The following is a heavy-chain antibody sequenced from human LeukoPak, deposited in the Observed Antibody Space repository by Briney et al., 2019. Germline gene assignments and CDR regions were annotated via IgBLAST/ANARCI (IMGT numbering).Heavy chain of an antibody. V-gene: IGHV3-15*01. J-gene: IGHJ3*02. CDR1: GFSFTNTW. D-gene: IGHD3-10*01. CDR3: ATEGGSGSYYGDDAFDM. Sequence: GRSLRLSCEASGFSFTNTWMSCVRQDPRKGREWVGRVKSKADDGTTDYAAPVQGRFTISRDDSKNTLSLQMNSLKTEDTAVYYCATEGGSGSYYGDDAFDMWGQGTMVTVSS. CDR2: VKSKADDGTT.